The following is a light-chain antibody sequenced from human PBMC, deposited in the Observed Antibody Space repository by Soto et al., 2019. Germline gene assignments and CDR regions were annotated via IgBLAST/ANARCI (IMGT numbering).Light chain of an antibody. CDR1: SSNIGAGYH. CDR2: GDS. CDR3: QSFDSSLSVVV. J-gene: IGLJ2*01. Sequence: QSVLTQPPSVSGAPGQRVSISCTGGSSNIGAGYHVHWYQQLPGTAPKLLIYGDSNRPSGVPDRFSGSKSGTSAPLAITGLQAEDEADYFCQSFDSSLSVVVFGGGTKLTVL. V-gene: IGLV1-40*01.